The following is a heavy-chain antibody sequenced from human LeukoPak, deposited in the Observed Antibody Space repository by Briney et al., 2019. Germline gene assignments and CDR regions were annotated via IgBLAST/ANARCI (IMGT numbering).Heavy chain of an antibody. CDR1: GFTFSSYG. D-gene: IGHD3-3*01. CDR3: AKDSYYDFWSGYYS. CDR2: IWYDGSNK. V-gene: IGHV3-33*06. J-gene: IGHJ5*02. Sequence: GGSLRLSCAASGFTFSSYGMHWVRQAPGKGLEWVAVIWYDGSNKYYADSVKGRFTISRDNSKNTLYLQMNSLRAEDTAVYYCAKDSYYDFWSGYYSWGQGTLVTVSS.